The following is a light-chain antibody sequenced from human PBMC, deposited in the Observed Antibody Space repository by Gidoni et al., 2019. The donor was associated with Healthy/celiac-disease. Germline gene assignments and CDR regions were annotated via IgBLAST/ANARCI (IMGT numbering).Light chain of an antibody. Sequence: EIVLPQSPGTLSLAPGERATLSCRASQSVSSSYLAWYQQKPGQAPRLLIYGASSRATGIPDRFSGSGSGTDFTLTISRLEPEDVAVYYCQQYGSSQITFGQGTRLEIK. CDR1: QSVSSSY. CDR3: QQYGSSQIT. J-gene: IGKJ5*01. CDR2: GAS. V-gene: IGKV3-20*01.